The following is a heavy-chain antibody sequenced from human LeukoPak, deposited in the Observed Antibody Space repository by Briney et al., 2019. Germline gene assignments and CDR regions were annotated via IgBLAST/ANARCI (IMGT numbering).Heavy chain of an antibody. V-gene: IGHV1-46*01. CDR2: INPSGGST. Sequence: ASVKVSCKASGYTFTSYYMHWVRQAPGQGLEWMGIINPSGGSTSYAQKFQGRVTMTRDMSTSTVYMELSSLRSEDTAVYYCARAEVSCSRSTCFLHWGQGTLVTVSS. J-gene: IGHJ4*02. D-gene: IGHD2-15*01. CDR3: ARAEVSCSRSTCFLH. CDR1: GYTFTSYY.